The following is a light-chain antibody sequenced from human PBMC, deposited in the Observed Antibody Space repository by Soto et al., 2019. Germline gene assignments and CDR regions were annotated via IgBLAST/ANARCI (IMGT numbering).Light chain of an antibody. V-gene: IGKV3-20*01. CDR1: QSISSY. CDR3: QQYGSSPLIT. Sequence: IVLTQSPATLSLSPWERATLSCRASQSISSYLAWYQQKPGQAPTFLLYGVSSRATGIPDRFSGSGSGTDFTLTISRLEPADFAVYHCQQYGSSPLITFGQGTRLEIK. CDR2: GVS. J-gene: IGKJ5*01.